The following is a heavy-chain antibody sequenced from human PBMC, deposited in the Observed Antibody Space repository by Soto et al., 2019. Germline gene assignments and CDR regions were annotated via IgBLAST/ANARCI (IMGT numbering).Heavy chain of an antibody. CDR1: GFTFSSYA. CDR3: APKPRPGIAAAGFFDY. Sequence: GGSLRLSCAASGFTFSSYAMSWVRQAPGKGLEWVSAISGSGGSTYYADSVKGRFTISRDNSKNTLYLQMNSLRAEDTAVYYCAPKPRPGIAAAGFFDYWGQGTLVTVSS. D-gene: IGHD6-13*01. V-gene: IGHV3-23*01. CDR2: ISGSGGST. J-gene: IGHJ4*02.